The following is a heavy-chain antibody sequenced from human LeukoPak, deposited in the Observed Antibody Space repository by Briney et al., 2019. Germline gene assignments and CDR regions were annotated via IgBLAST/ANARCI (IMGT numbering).Heavy chain of an antibody. CDR2: IYHSGST. J-gene: IGHJ4*02. CDR1: GGSISSSNW. D-gene: IGHD2-15*01. CDR3: ATIGYCSGGSCYAGALGY. V-gene: IGHV4-4*02. Sequence: SGTLSLTCAVSGGSISSSNWWSWVRQPPGKGLEWIGEIYHSGSTNYNPSLKSRVTISVDKSKNQFSLKLSSVTAADTAVYYCATIGYCSGGSCYAGALGYWGQGTLVTVSS.